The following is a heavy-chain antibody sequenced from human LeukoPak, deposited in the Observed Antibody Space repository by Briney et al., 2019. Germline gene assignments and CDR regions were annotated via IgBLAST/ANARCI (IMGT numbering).Heavy chain of an antibody. V-gene: IGHV3-30*02. J-gene: IGHJ4*02. CDR1: GFTFSSYG. CDR2: IRYDGSQI. CDR3: ASDGNYGSGSPGFDS. D-gene: IGHD3-10*01. Sequence: PGGSLRLSCTASGFTFSSYGMHWVRQAPGKGLEWVAFIRYDGSQIFYADSDSVKGRFTISRDNSKKTVYLQMNSLRPEDTAVYYCASDGNYGSGSPGFDSWGEGTLVTVSS.